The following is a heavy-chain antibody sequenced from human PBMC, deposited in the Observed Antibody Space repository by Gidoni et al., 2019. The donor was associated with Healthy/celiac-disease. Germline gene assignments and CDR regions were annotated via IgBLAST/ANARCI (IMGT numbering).Heavy chain of an antibody. J-gene: IGHJ6*02. Sequence: QVQLQESGPGLVKPSQTLSLTCTVPGGSISRGGYYCSWIRQHPGKGLEWIGYIYYSGSTYYNPSLKSRVTISVDTSKNQFSLKLSSVTAADTAVYYCARDTVSYYYYYGMDVWGQGTTVTVSS. D-gene: IGHD4-17*01. CDR3: ARDTVSYYYYYGMDV. V-gene: IGHV4-31*03. CDR1: GGSISRGGYY. CDR2: IYYSGST.